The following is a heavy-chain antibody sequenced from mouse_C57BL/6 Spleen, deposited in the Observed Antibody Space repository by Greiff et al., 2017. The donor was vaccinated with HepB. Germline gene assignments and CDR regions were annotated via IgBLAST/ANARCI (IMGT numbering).Heavy chain of an antibody. J-gene: IGHJ4*01. CDR3: AERDAMDY. Sequence: VQLKESGPELVKPGASVKISCKASGYAFSSSWMNWVKQRPGKGLEWIGRIYPGDGDTNYNGKFKGKATLTADKSSSTAYMQLSSLTSEDSAVYFCAERDAMDYWGQGTSVTVSS. CDR1: GYAFSSSW. V-gene: IGHV1-82*01. CDR2: IYPGDGDT.